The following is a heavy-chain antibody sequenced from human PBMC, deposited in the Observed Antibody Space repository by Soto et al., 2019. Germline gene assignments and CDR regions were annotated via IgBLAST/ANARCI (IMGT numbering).Heavy chain of an antibody. J-gene: IGHJ6*02. CDR2: ISYDGSNK. CDR1: GFTFSSYA. Sequence: GGSLRLSCAASGFTFSSYAMHWVRQAPGKGLEWVAVISYDGSNKYYADSVKGRFTISRDNSKNTLYLQMNSLRAEDTAVYYCASPKGSYYVYYGMDVWGQGTTVTVSS. D-gene: IGHD3-10*01. CDR3: ASPKGSYYVYYGMDV. V-gene: IGHV3-30-3*01.